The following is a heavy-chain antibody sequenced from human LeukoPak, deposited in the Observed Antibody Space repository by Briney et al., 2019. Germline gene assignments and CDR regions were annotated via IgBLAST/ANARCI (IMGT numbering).Heavy chain of an antibody. CDR3: ARAHDYDAFDI. Sequence: GASVKVSCKASGYTFTGYYMHWVRQAPGQGLEWMGWINPNSGGTNYALKFQGWVTMTRDTSISTAYMELSRLRSDDTAVYYCARAHDYDAFDIWGQGTMVTVSS. V-gene: IGHV1-2*04. J-gene: IGHJ3*02. CDR1: GYTFTGYY. D-gene: IGHD4-17*01. CDR2: INPNSGGT.